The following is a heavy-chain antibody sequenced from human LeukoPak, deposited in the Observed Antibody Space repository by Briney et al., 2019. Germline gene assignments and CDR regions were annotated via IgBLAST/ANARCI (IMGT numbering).Heavy chain of an antibody. D-gene: IGHD3-22*01. CDR1: GFTFSGYY. Sequence: GGSLRLSCAASGFTFSGYYMSWIRQAPGMGLEWVSYISSSTSYTNYADSVKGRFTISRDNAKNSLYLQMNSLRAEDTAVYFCARMVGRNAMIVAYWGQGTLVTVSS. V-gene: IGHV3-11*06. J-gene: IGHJ4*02. CDR2: ISSSTSYT. CDR3: ARMVGRNAMIVAY.